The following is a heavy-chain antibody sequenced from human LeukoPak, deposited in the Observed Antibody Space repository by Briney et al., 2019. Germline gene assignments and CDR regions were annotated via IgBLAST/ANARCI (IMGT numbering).Heavy chain of an antibody. Sequence: PSETLSLTCAVSGGSISSSSYYWGWIRQPPGKGLEWIGSIYYSGSTYYNPSLKSRVTISVDTSKNQFSLKLSSVTAADTAVYYCARDSGIAVAGTGIDYWGQGTLVTVSS. CDR2: IYYSGST. CDR3: ARDSGIAVAGTGIDY. CDR1: GGSISSSSYY. D-gene: IGHD6-19*01. J-gene: IGHJ4*02. V-gene: IGHV4-39*07.